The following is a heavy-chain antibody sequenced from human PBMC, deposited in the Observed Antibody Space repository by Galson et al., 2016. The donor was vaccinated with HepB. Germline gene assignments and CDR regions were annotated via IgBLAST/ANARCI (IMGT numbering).Heavy chain of an antibody. CDR1: GDSVSSNSAA. D-gene: IGHD2-8*02. V-gene: IGHV6-1*01. CDR2: TYYNSKWYN. J-gene: IGHJ3*02. CDR3: ARLYWGLRAFDI. Sequence: CAISGDSVSSNSAAWNWIRQSPSSGLEWLGRTYYNSKWYNDYAASVKSRITINPDTSKNQFSLQLNSVTPEDAAVYYCARLYWGLRAFDIWGQGTMVTVSS.